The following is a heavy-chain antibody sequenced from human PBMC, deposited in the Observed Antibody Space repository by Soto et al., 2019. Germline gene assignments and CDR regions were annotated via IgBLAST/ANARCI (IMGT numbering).Heavy chain of an antibody. V-gene: IGHV4-30-2*01. CDR2: IYHSGST. J-gene: IGHJ4*02. CDR1: GGSISSGGYS. Sequence: SETLSLTCAVSGGSISSGGYSWSWIRQPPGKGLEWIGYIYHSGSTYYNPSLKSRATISVDRSKNQFSLKLSSVTAADTAVYYCARVQSGFSGSGSFYNGLFDFWGQGALVTVSS. CDR3: ARVQSGFSGSGSFYNGLFDF. D-gene: IGHD3-10*01.